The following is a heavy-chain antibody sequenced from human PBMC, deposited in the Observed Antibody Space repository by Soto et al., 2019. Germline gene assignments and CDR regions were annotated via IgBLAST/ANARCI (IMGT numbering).Heavy chain of an antibody. CDR2: IKQDGSEK. Sequence: PGGSLRLSCAASGFTFSNYWMSWVRQAPGKGLEWVASIKQDGSEKYYVDSVKGRFTISRDNAKNSLYLQMNSLRAEDTAVYYCARDYSTDWSECYWGQGALVTAPQ. V-gene: IGHV3-7*04. CDR3: ARDYSTDWSECY. D-gene: IGHD3-9*01. J-gene: IGHJ4*02. CDR1: GFTFSNYW.